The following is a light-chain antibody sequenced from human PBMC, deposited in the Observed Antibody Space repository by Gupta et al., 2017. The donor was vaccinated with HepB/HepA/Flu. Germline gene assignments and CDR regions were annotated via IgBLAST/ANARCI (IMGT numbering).Light chain of an antibody. CDR2: WAS. J-gene: IGKJ4*01. V-gene: IGKV4-1*01. CDR1: QSVLSTFDYRNY. CDR3: QQYYDSPQT. Sequence: DIVMTQSPDSLAMSLRERATINCKSSQSVLSTFDYRNYLAWYQQRPGQPPKLLIYWASTPQAGVPDRFSGSGSGTDFTLTISYLHAEDVAVYFCQQYYDSPQTFGGGTKVEIK.